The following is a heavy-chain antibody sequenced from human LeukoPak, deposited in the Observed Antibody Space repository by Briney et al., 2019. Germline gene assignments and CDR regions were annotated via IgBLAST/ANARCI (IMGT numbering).Heavy chain of an antibody. J-gene: IGHJ4*02. CDR2: ISWNSGSI. Sequence: PGRSLRLSCAASGFTFDDYAMPWVRQAPGKGLEWVSGISWNSGSIGYADSVKGRFTISRDNAKNSLYLQMNSLRAEDTALYYCAKDASSSWYYYFDYWGQGTLVTVSS. V-gene: IGHV3-9*01. D-gene: IGHD6-13*01. CDR3: AKDASSSWYYYFDY. CDR1: GFTFDDYA.